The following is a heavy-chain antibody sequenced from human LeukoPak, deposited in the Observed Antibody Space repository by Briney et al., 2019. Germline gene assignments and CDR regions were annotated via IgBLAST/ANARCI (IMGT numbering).Heavy chain of an antibody. CDR3: ARGFYYDFWSGVKWHPAYYFDY. V-gene: IGHV4-59*01. D-gene: IGHD3-3*01. J-gene: IGHJ4*02. CDR1: GGSFSSYY. CDR2: IYDSGRT. Sequence: SETLSLTCAVSGGSFSSYYWTWMRQPPGGGLEWIGYIYDSGRTIYTSSLKSRVTISLDTSKNQFSLKLSSVTAADTAVYYCARGFYYDFWSGVKWHPAYYFDYWGRGALVTVSS.